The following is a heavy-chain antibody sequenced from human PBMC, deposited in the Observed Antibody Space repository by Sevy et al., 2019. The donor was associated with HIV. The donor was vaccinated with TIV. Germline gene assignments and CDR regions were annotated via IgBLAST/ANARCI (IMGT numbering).Heavy chain of an antibody. CDR3: ASSPGGIAAAANWFDP. D-gene: IGHD6-13*01. CDR2: IYYSGST. Sequence: SETLSLTCTVSGGSISSYYWSWIRQPPGKGLEWIGYIYYSGSTNYNPSLKSRVTISVDTSKNQFSLKLSSVTAADTAVYYCASSPGGIAAAANWFDPWAREPWSPSPQ. V-gene: IGHV4-59*01. J-gene: IGHJ5*02. CDR1: GGSISSYY.